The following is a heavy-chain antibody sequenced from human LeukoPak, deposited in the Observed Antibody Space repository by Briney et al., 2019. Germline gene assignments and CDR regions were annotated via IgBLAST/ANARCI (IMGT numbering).Heavy chain of an antibody. CDR2: IRPDGSAV. Sequence: GGSLRLVSIAPGITVNGNSMSWVRQAPVKGQEWVASIRPDGSAVFYVDSVKGRFTFSRDNAKNSLDLQMNSLRAEDTAGYYCARFGRPYSIDPWGQGTMVTVSS. V-gene: IGHV3-7*01. CDR1: GITVNGNS. D-gene: IGHD3-16*01. J-gene: IGHJ6*02. CDR3: ARFGRPYSIDP.